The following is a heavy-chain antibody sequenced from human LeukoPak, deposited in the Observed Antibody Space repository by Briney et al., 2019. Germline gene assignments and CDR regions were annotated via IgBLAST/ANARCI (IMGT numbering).Heavy chain of an antibody. CDR2: IKQDGSEK. D-gene: IGHD3-10*01. J-gene: IGHJ5*02. CDR1: GFTFSSYW. V-gene: IGHV3-7*01. CDR3: ARNMVRGVIRGSWFDP. Sequence: GGSLRLSCAASGFTFSSYWMSWVRQAPGKGLEWVANIKQDGSEKYYVDSVKGRFTISRDNAKNSLYLQMNSLRAEDTAVYYCARNMVRGVIRGSWFDPWGQGTLVTVSS.